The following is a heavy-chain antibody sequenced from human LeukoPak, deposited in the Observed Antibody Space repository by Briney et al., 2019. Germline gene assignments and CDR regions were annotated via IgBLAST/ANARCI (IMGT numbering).Heavy chain of an antibody. CDR3: ARVTNWAYYFDY. Sequence: GGSLRLSCAASGFTFSSYGMHWVRQAPGKGLEWVAVIWYDGSNKHYADSVKGRFTISRDNSKNTLYLQMNSLRAEDTAVYYCARVTNWAYYFDYWGQGTLVTVSS. CDR1: GFTFSSYG. CDR2: IWYDGSNK. D-gene: IGHD7-27*01. V-gene: IGHV3-33*01. J-gene: IGHJ4*02.